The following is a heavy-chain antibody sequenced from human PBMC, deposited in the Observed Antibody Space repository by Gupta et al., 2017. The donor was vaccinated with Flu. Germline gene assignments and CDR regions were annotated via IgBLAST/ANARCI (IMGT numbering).Heavy chain of an antibody. V-gene: IGHV3-21*01. CDR3: ARDRTEMATITAAPPSD. CDR1: GFTFSSYS. D-gene: IGHD5-12*01. J-gene: IGHJ4*02. Sequence: EVQLVESGGGLVKPGGSLRLSCAASGFTFSSYSMNWVRQAPGKGLEWVSSISSSSSYIYYADSVKGRFTISRDNAKNSLYLQMNSLRAEDTAVYYCARDRTEMATITAAPPSDWGQGTLVTVSS. CDR2: ISSSSSYI.